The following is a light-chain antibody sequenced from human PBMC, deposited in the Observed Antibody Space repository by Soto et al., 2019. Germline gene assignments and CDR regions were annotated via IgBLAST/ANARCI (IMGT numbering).Light chain of an antibody. CDR1: QTISSW. J-gene: IGKJ1*01. Sequence: DIQMTQSPSTVSGSGGDRVTITCRASQTISSWLAWDQQKPGKAPKLLIYKASTLKSGVPSRFSGSGSGTEFTLTNSSLQPDDFATYYYQHYNSYSEAFGQGTKVDTK. V-gene: IGKV1-5*03. CDR3: QHYNSYSEA. CDR2: KAS.